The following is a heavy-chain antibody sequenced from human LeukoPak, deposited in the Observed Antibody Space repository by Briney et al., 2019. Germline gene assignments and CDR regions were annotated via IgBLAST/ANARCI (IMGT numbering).Heavy chain of an antibody. CDR3: AGGYSSSWYY. D-gene: IGHD6-13*01. Sequence: SETLSLTCTVSGGSISSYYWSWIRQPPGKGLEWIGYIYYSGSTNYNPSLKSRVTISVDTSKNQFSLKLSSVTAADTAVYYCAGGYSSSWYYWGQGTLVTVSS. J-gene: IGHJ4*02. V-gene: IGHV4-59*01. CDR1: GGSISSYY. CDR2: IYYSGST.